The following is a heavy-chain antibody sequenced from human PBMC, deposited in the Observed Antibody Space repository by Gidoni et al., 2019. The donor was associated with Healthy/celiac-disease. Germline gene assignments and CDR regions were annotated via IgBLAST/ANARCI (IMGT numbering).Heavy chain of an antibody. V-gene: IGHV3-7*01. CDR3: ARVESGYSSSWYVYYYGMDV. Sequence: VQLVAAGGGVVTPGGSVRLSCAASGFTFRSYWLGWVRQAPGKGLEWVANIKQDGSEKYYVDSAKGRFTCSRDNAKNSLYLQMNSLRAEDTAVYYCARVESGYSSSWYVYYYGMDVWGQGTTVTVSS. D-gene: IGHD6-13*01. J-gene: IGHJ6*02. CDR2: IKQDGSEK. CDR1: GFTFRSYW.